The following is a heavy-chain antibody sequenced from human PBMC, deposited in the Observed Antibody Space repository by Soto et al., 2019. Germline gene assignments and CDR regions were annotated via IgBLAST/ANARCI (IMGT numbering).Heavy chain of an antibody. CDR2: IYYSGST. Sequence: SETLSLTCTVSGGSISSYYWSWIRQPPGKGLEWIGYIYYSGSTNYNPSLKSRVTISVDTSKNQFSLKLSSVTAADTAVYYCARDQEYSSSWFDYWGQGTLVTVSS. V-gene: IGHV4-59*01. CDR1: GGSISSYY. CDR3: ARDQEYSSSWFDY. J-gene: IGHJ4*02. D-gene: IGHD6-13*01.